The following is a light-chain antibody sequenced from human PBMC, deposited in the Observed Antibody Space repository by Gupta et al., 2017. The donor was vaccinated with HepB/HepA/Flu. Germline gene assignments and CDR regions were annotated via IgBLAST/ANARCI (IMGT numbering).Light chain of an antibody. V-gene: IGKV4-1*01. CDR1: QRLFHSHAKMNY. J-gene: IGKJ4*01. CDR3: QQYYSMPLT. CDR2: RAS. Sequence: DIVLTQSPDSLAVSLGERATLNCKASQRLFHSHAKMNYVSWYQQKAGQPPKLLIYRASGRESGVPDRFSGSGAGTDFTLTISLLQDEDVALYYCQQYYSMPLTFGGGTQVEIK.